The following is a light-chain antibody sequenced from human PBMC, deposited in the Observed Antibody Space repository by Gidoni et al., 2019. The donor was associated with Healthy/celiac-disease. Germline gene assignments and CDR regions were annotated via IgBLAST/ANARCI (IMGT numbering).Light chain of an antibody. J-gene: IGLJ3*02. CDR3: SAWDSSLSAGV. CDR1: SNNVGNQG. V-gene: IGLV10-54*04. Sequence: QAGLTQPPSVSKGLRQTATLTCTGNSNNVGNQGAAWLQQHQGHPPKLLSYRNNNRPSGISERFSASRSGNTASLTITGLQPEDKADYYCSAWDSSLSAGVFGGGTKLTVL. CDR2: RNN.